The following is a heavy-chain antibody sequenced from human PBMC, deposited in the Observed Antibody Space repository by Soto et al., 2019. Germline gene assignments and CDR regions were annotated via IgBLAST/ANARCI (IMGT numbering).Heavy chain of an antibody. D-gene: IGHD2-2*01. CDR2: IYYSGST. CDR1: GGSISRGGYY. V-gene: IGHV4-31*03. Sequence: PSETLSLTCTGSGGSISRGGYYWSWIRQHPGKGLEWIGYIYYSGSTYYNPSLKSRVTISVDTSKNQFSLKLSSVTAADTAVYYCARGNLPPVVPVAIWEGGYYFDYWSQGTLVTVSS. CDR3: ARGNLPPVVPVAIWEGGYYFDY. J-gene: IGHJ4*02.